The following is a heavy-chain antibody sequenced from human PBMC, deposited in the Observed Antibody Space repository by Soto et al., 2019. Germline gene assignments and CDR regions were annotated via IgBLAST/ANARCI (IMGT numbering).Heavy chain of an antibody. Sequence: PGGSLRLSCAASGFTFSSYGMHWVRQAPGKGLEWVAVIWYDGSNKYYADSVKGRFTISRDNSKNTLYLQMNSLRAEDTAVYYCARWDTAMDPYYFDYWGQGTLVTVSS. D-gene: IGHD5-18*01. V-gene: IGHV3-33*01. CDR1: GFTFSSYG. CDR2: IWYDGSNK. J-gene: IGHJ4*02. CDR3: ARWDTAMDPYYFDY.